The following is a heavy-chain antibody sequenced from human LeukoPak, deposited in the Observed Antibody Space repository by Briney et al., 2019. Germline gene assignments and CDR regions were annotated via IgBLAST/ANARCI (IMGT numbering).Heavy chain of an antibody. V-gene: IGHV1-8*01. CDR3: ASGQVEMATKY. CDR1: GYTFTSYD. CDR2: MNPNSGNT. D-gene: IGHD5-24*01. J-gene: IGHJ4*02. Sequence: ASVKVSCKASGYTFTSYDINWVRQATGQGLEWMGWMNPNSGNTGYARKFQGRVTMTRNTSISTAYMELSSLRSEDTAVYYCASGQVEMATKYWGQGTLVTVSS.